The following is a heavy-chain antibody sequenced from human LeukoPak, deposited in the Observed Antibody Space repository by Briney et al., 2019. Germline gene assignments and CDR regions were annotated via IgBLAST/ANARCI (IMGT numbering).Heavy chain of an antibody. Sequence: SETLSLTCAVYGGSFSGYYWSWIRQPPGKGLEWIGEINHSGSTNYNPSLKSRVTISVDTSKNQFSLKLSSVTAADTAVYYCARRARGQWLVKGFDYWGQGTLVTVSS. D-gene: IGHD6-19*01. J-gene: IGHJ4*02. CDR3: ARRARGQWLVKGFDY. CDR2: INHSGST. V-gene: IGHV4-34*01. CDR1: GGSFSGYY.